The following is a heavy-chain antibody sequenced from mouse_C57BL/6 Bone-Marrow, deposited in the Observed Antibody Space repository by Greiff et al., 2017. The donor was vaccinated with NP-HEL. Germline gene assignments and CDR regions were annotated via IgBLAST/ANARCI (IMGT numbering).Heavy chain of an antibody. J-gene: IGHJ4*01. CDR3: ARHYYGSSLAMDY. D-gene: IGHD1-1*01. CDR1: GFSLTSYG. CDR2: IWSDGST. V-gene: IGHV2-6-1*01. Sequence: VQLQESGPGLVAPSQSLSITCTVSGFSLTSYGVHWVRQPPGKGLEWLVVIWSDGSTTYNSALKSRLSISKDNSKSQVFLKMNSLQTDDTAMYYCARHYYGSSLAMDYGGQGTSVTVSS.